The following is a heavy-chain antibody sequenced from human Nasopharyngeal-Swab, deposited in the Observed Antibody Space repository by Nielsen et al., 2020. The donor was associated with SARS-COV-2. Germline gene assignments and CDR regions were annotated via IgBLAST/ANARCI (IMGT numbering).Heavy chain of an antibody. CDR2: ISAYNGNT. J-gene: IGHJ5*02. CDR1: GYTFTSYG. CDR3: ARVVGATGEFWFDP. D-gene: IGHD1-26*01. Sequence: ASVKVSCKASGYTFTSYGISWVRQAPGQGLEWMGWISAYNGNTNYAQKLQGRVTMTTDTSTSTAYMELRSLRSGDTAVYYCARVVGATGEFWFDPWGQGTLVTVSS. V-gene: IGHV1-18*01.